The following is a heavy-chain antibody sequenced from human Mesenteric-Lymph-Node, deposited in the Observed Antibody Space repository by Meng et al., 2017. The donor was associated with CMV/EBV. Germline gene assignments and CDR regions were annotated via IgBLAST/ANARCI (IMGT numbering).Heavy chain of an antibody. V-gene: IGHV4-59*01. CDR1: GGSISSYY. Sequence: GSLRLSCTVSGGSISSYYWSWIRQPPGKGLEWIGYIYYSGSTNYNPSLKSRVTISVDTSKNQFSLKLSSVTAADTAVYYCARAGDFWSGYHDAFDIWGQGTMVTVSS. D-gene: IGHD3-3*01. J-gene: IGHJ3*02. CDR2: IYYSGST. CDR3: ARAGDFWSGYHDAFDI.